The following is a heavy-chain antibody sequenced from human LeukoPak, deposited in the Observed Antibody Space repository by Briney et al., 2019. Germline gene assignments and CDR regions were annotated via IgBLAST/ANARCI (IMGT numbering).Heavy chain of an antibody. D-gene: IGHD3-9*01. CDR2: ISGSGGST. J-gene: IGHJ4*02. CDR3: AKDPYDDFLSSYYPPYFDY. Sequence: PGGSLRLSCAASGFTFSSYAMSWVRQAPGKGLEWVSAISGSGGSTYYADSVKGRFTISRDNSKNTLYLQMNSLKAEYMAVYYRAKDPYDDFLSSYYPPYFDYWGQGTLVTVSS. V-gene: IGHV3-23*01. CDR1: GFTFSSYA.